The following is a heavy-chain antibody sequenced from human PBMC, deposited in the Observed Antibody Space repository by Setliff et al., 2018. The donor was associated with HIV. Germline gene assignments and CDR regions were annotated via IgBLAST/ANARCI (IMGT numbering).Heavy chain of an antibody. CDR2: INTNSGGP. V-gene: IGHV1-2*04. CDR1: RYAFTGYY. J-gene: IGHJ3*02. CDR3: ARSLKYWNDGDAFDI. Sequence: ASVKVSCKASRYAFTGYYMNWVRQAPGQGLEWMGWINTNSGGPNYAQKFQGWFTMPRDTSISTAYMELSRLRSADTAVYYCARSLKYWNDGDAFDILGQGTMVTVSS. D-gene: IGHD1-1*01.